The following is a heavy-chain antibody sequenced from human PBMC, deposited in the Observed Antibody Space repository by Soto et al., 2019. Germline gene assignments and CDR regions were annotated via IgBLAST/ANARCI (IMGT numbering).Heavy chain of an antibody. CDR1: GYTFTSYG. D-gene: IGHD3-22*01. CDR3: ARVASNYYDSSGYYFDY. CDR2: INPNSGGT. V-gene: IGHV1-2*04. Sequence: GASVKVSCKASGYTFTSYGISWVRQAPGQGLEWMGWINPNSGGTNYAQKFQGWVTMTRDTSISTAYMELSRLRSDDTAVYYCARVASNYYDSSGYYFDYWGQGTLVTVSS. J-gene: IGHJ4*02.